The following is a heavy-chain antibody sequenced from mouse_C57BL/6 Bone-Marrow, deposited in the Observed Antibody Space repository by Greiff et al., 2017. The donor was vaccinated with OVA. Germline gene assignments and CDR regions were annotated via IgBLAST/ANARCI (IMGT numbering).Heavy chain of an antibody. V-gene: IGHV1-50*01. Sequence: QVQLQQPGAELVKPGASVKLSCEASGYTFTSYWMQWVKQRPGQGLEWIGEIDPSDSYTNYNQKFKGKATLTVDTSSSTAYMQLSSLTSEDSAVYYWAREGIYYDYDVAMDYWGQGTSVTVSS. D-gene: IGHD2-4*01. CDR2: IDPSDSYT. CDR3: AREGIYYDYDVAMDY. J-gene: IGHJ4*01. CDR1: GYTFTSYW.